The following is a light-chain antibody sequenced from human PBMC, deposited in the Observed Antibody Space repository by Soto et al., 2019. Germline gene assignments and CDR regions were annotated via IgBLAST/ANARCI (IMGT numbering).Light chain of an antibody. V-gene: IGKV1-5*03. CDR1: QSISTW. J-gene: IGKJ2*02. CDR2: KAS. CDR3: QQYNSYSGT. Sequence: DIQMTQSPSTLSASVGDRVTITCRASQSISTWLAWYQQKPGKAPNLLIYKASSLESVVPSRFSGSASGTEFTLTISSLQPDDFATYYCQQYNSYSGTFGQGTKLEIK.